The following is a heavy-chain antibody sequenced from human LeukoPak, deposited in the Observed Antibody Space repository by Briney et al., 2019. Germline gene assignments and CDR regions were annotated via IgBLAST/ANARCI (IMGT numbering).Heavy chain of an antibody. D-gene: IGHD4-23*01. CDR1: GFSVSNNY. J-gene: IGHJ6*02. V-gene: IGHV3-66*01. CDR3: ARDGGNLRSKVGMDV. Sequence: PGGSLRLSCAASGFSVSNNYMSWVRQAPGKGLEWVSVIYGADNTYYADSVRGRFTVSRDNSKNTVYLQMNSLRAEDTAVHYCARDGGNLRSKVGMDVWGQGTTVTVSS. CDR2: IYGADNT.